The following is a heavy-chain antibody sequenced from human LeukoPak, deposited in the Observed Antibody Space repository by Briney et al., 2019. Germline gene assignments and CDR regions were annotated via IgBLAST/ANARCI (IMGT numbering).Heavy chain of an antibody. CDR1: GGSISSYY. V-gene: IGHV4-4*07. CDR3: ARAVGSGSFQTYYYYMDV. D-gene: IGHD3-10*01. Sequence: MTSETLSLTCTVSGGSISSYYWSWIRQPAGKGLGWIGRIYTSGSTNYNPSLKSRVTMSVDTSKNQFSLKLSSVTAADTAVYYCARAVGSGSFQTYYYYMDVWGKGTTVTISS. CDR2: IYTSGST. J-gene: IGHJ6*03.